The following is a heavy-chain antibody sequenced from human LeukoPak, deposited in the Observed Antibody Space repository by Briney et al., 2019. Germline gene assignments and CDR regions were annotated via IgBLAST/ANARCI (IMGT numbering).Heavy chain of an antibody. CDR3: ARDRIRRLDFDY. V-gene: IGHV1-69*04. J-gene: IGHJ4*02. Sequence: GASVKVSCKASGYTFTAYYLHWVRQAPGQGLEWMGRIIPILGIANYAQKFQGRVTITADKSTSTAYMELSSLRSEDTAVYYCARDRIRRLDFDYWGQGTLVTVSS. CDR1: GYTFTAYY. D-gene: IGHD3-22*01. CDR2: IIPILGIA.